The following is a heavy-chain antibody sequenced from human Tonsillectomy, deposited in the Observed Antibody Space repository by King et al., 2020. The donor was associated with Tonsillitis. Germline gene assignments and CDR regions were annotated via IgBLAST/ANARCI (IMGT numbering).Heavy chain of an antibody. J-gene: IGHJ3*02. V-gene: IGHV5-10-1*03. CDR3: ATTVDSSGFYFRDAFDI. Sequence: VQLVESGAEVKKPGESLRISCKASGYSFTNNWVTWVRQMPGKGLEWMGNIDPSESFSTYSPSFQGHVSISVDKSITTAYLQWSSLKASDTAMYYCATTVDSSGFYFRDAFDIWGQGTMVTVSS. D-gene: IGHD3-22*01. CDR2: IDPSESFS. CDR1: GYSFTNNW.